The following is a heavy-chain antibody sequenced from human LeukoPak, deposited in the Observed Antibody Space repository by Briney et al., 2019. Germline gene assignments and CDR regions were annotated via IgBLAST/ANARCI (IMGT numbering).Heavy chain of an antibody. CDR3: ARSGYGDFDY. D-gene: IGHD5-12*01. J-gene: IGHJ4*02. Sequence: GGSLRLSCAASGFTFRDYSMIWIRQAPGKGLEWVSSISSGSRYIYYGDSVKGRFTISRDNAKNSLYLQMNSLRVDDTAVYYCARSGYGDFDYWGQGARVTVSS. CDR2: ISSGSRYI. CDR1: GFTFRDYS. V-gene: IGHV3-21*04.